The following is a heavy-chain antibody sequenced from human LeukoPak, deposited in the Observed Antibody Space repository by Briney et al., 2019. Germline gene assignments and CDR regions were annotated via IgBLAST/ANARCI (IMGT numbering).Heavy chain of an antibody. CDR1: GYTFTSYA. J-gene: IGHJ5*02. D-gene: IGHD3-22*01. Sequence: ASVKVSCKASGYTFTSYAMNWVRQAPGQGLEWMGWINANTGNPTYAQGFTGRFVFSLDTSVSTAYLQISSLKAEDTAVYYCARDFYYYDSSGPARNNWFDPWGQGTLVTVSS. CDR2: INANTGNP. V-gene: IGHV7-4-1*02. CDR3: ARDFYYYDSSGPARNNWFDP.